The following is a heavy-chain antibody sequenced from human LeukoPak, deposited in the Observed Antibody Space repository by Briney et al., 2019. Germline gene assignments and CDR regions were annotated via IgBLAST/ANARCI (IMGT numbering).Heavy chain of an antibody. D-gene: IGHD1-26*01. CDR3: AREVPWVWNFDL. CDR2: ICYSGST. CDR1: GGSISSSSYC. V-gene: IGHV4-39*02. Sequence: PSETLSLTCTVSGGSISSSSYCWGWIRQPPGKGLEWIGSICYSGSTFYNPSLKSRVTLSVDTSKNQFSLKLSSVTAADTAVYYCAREVPWVWNFDLWGRGTLVTVSS. J-gene: IGHJ2*01.